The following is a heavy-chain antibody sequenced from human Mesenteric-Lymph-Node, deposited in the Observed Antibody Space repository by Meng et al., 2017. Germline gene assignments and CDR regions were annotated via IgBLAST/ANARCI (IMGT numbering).Heavy chain of an antibody. Sequence: EVQLLESGGGLVQPGGSLRLSCVASGFTFNIYAMTWVRQAPGKGLEWVSAISGSGGSTYYADSVKGRFTISRDNSKNTVNLQMNSLRAEDTAVYYCAKDGWYSNDPYYFDYWGQGTLVTVSS. CDR2: ISGSGGST. J-gene: IGHJ4*02. CDR1: GFTFNIYA. V-gene: IGHV3-23*01. D-gene: IGHD6-13*01. CDR3: AKDGWYSNDPYYFDY.